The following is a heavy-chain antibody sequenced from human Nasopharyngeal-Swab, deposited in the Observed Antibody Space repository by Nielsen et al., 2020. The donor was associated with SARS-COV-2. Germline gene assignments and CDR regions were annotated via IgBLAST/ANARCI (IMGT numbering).Heavy chain of an antibody. CDR2: INPSGGST. Sequence: ASVKVSCKASGYTFTNHFMHWVRQAPGQGLEWMGMINPSGGSTGYAQNFQGRVTVTRDTSTSTVYMELSSLSSEDTAVYYCARDYDYGSRTYYMGYDYWGPGILVTVSS. CDR3: ARDYDYGSRTYYMGYDY. V-gene: IGHV1-46*01. D-gene: IGHD4/OR15-4a*01. CDR1: GYTFTNHF. J-gene: IGHJ4*02.